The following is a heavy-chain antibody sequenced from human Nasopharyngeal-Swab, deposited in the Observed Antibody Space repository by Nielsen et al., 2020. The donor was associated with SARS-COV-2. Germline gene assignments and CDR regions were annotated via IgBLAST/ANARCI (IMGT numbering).Heavy chain of an antibody. CDR1: GYTFTSYG. Sequence: ASVTVSCKASGYTFTSYGISWVRQAPVQGLEWMGWISAYNGNTNYAQKLQGRVTMTTDTSTSTAYMELRSLRSDDTAVYYCARDHFLVVAAHPHQYYYGMDVWGQGTTVTVSS. V-gene: IGHV1-18*01. CDR2: ISAYNGNT. D-gene: IGHD2-15*01. CDR3: ARDHFLVVAAHPHQYYYGMDV. J-gene: IGHJ6*02.